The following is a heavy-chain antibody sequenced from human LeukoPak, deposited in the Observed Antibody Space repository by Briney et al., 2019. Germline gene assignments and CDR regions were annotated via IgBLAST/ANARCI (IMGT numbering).Heavy chain of an antibody. CDR3: TTLSYYYYYYMDV. CDR2: IKSKTDGGTT. Sequence: GGSLRLSCAASGFTFSNAWMSWVRQAPGKGLEWVGRIKSKTDGGTTDYAAPVKGRFTISRDDSKNTLYLQMNSLKAEDTAVYYCTTLSYYYYYYMDVWGKGTTVTVSS. J-gene: IGHJ6*03. CDR1: GFTFSNAW. V-gene: IGHV3-15*01.